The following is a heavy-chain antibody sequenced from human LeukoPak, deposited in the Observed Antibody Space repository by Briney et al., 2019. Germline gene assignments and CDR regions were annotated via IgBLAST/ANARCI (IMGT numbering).Heavy chain of an antibody. J-gene: IGHJ5*02. Sequence: PSQTLSLTCTVSGGPISSGGYYWSWIRQPPGKGLEWIGYIYHSGSTYYNPSLKSRVTISVDTSKNQFSLKLSSVTAADTAVYYCAREEGATIYSSTSNWFDPWGQGTLVTVSS. CDR2: IYHSGST. CDR3: AREEGATIYSSTSNWFDP. D-gene: IGHD5-24*01. CDR1: GGPISSGGYY. V-gene: IGHV4-30-2*01.